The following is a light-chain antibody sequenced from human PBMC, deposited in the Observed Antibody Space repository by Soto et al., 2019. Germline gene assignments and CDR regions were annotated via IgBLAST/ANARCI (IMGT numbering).Light chain of an antibody. CDR3: AQGLQTPIT. CDR2: LGS. J-gene: IGKJ4*01. Sequence: DVVMTQSPLSLPVTPGEPASISCRSSRSLLSSNGYNYLNWYLQKPGQSPQLLIYLGSNRASGVPDRFSGSGSGTDFTLKISRVEAEDVGVYYCAQGLQTPITFGGATKVDIK. CDR1: RSLLSSNGYNY. V-gene: IGKV2-28*01.